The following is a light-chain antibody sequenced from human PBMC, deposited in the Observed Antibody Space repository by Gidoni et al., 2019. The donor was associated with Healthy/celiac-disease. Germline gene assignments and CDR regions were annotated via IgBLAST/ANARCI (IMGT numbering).Light chain of an antibody. Sequence: QSVLTQPPSVSGAPGQWVTISCTGSSSNIGAGYDVHWYQQLPGTAPKLLIYGNSNRPSGVPDRFSGSKSGTSASLAITGLQAEDEADYYCQSYDSSLSGSRVFGTGTKVTGL. CDR3: QSYDSSLSGSRV. CDR1: SSNIGAGYD. CDR2: GNS. V-gene: IGLV1-40*01. J-gene: IGLJ1*01.